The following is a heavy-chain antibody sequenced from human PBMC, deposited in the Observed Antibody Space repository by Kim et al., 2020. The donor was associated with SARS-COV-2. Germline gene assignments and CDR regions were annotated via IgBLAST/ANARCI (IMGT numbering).Heavy chain of an antibody. CDR3: AREGYFDGGSFFFDY. V-gene: IGHV4-4*07. J-gene: IGHJ4*02. D-gene: IGHD2-15*01. Sequence: NPYLKSRVTMSVDTSKNQLSLKRSAMTAAGTAVYYCAREGYFDGGSFFFDYWGQGSLVTVSS.